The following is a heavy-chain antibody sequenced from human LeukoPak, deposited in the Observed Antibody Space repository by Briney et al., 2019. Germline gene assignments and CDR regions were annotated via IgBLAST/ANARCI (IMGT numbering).Heavy chain of an antibody. CDR2: ISGSDGRT. D-gene: IGHD3-10*01. CDR3: ARKERISLLRGVMGFDY. Sequence: PGGSLRLSCAASGFTFSSYAMTWVRQAPGKGLVWVSGISGSDGRTYYADSVKGRFTISRDNSKNRLYLQMNSLRAEDTAVYYCARKERISLLRGVMGFDYWGQGTLVTVSS. J-gene: IGHJ4*02. V-gene: IGHV3-23*01. CDR1: GFTFSSYA.